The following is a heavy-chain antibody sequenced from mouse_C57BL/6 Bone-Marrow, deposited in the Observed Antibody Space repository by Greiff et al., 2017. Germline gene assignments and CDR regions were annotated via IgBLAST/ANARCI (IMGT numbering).Heavy chain of an antibody. CDR2: IDPENGDT. CDR1: GFNIKDDY. CDR3: TINWDYFDY. Sequence: VQLQQSGAELVRPGASVKLSCTASGFNIKDDYMHWVKQRPEQGLAWIGWIDPENGDTEYASKLPGKATITADTSTNTAYLQHSSLTSEDTAVYYWTINWDYFDYWGQGTTLTVSS. J-gene: IGHJ2*01. D-gene: IGHD4-1*02. V-gene: IGHV14-4*01.